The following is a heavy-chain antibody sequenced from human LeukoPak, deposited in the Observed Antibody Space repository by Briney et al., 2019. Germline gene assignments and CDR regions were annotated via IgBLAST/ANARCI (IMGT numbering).Heavy chain of an antibody. D-gene: IGHD6-25*01. CDR3: AVRLARPGFDY. CDR2: ISYDGSNK. J-gene: IGHJ4*02. V-gene: IGHV3-30-3*01. Sequence: PGGSLRLSCSASGFTFSSYAMHWVRQAPGKGLEWVAVISYDGSNKYYADSVKGRFTISRDNSKNTLYLQMNSLRAEDTAVYYCAVRLARPGFDYWGQGTLVTVSS. CDR1: GFTFSSYA.